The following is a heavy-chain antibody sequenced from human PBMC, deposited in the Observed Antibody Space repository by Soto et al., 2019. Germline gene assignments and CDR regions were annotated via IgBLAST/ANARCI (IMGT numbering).Heavy chain of an antibody. CDR3: TRGTRVAEY. CDR2: VNPNSGNT. D-gene: IGHD2-15*01. J-gene: IGHJ4*02. Sequence: QVQLVQSGAEVRKPGASVKVSCKASGYTFTTYDINWVRQATGQGLEWMGWVNPNSGNTGYAQKFQGRVTMTRNTSINTAYMELSCLRSEDTAVYYCTRGTRVAEYWGQGTLVTVSS. V-gene: IGHV1-8*01. CDR1: GYTFTTYD.